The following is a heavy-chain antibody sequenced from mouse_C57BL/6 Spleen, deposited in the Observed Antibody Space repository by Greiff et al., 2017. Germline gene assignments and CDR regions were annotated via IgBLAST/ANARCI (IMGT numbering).Heavy chain of an antibody. V-gene: IGHV5-17*01. D-gene: IGHD1-1*01. CDR1: GFTFSDYG. CDR3: ARNYYGSSYDWYFDV. J-gene: IGHJ1*03. Sequence: EVMLVESGGGLVKPGGSLKLSCAASGFTFSDYGMHWVRQAPEKGLEWVAYISSGSSTIYYADTVKGRFTISRDNAKNTLFLQMTSLGSEDTTMYYCARNYYGSSYDWYFDVWGTGTTVTVSS. CDR2: ISSGSSTI.